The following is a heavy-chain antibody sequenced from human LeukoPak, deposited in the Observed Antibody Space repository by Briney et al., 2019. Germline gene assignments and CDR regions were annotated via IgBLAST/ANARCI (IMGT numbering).Heavy chain of an antibody. D-gene: IGHD4-17*01. CDR1: GYTFTSYS. CDR2: TFAYNGNT. J-gene: IGHJ5*02. V-gene: IGHV1-18*01. CDR3: ARSTVTSFGVDWFDL. Sequence: ASVKVSCKASGYTFTSYSISWVRQGPGQGLGWMGRTFAYNGNTNFAHKFQGGVTMTTDTSTSTAYMELRSLRSDDTAGYYCARSTVTSFGVDWFDLWGQGTLVTVSS.